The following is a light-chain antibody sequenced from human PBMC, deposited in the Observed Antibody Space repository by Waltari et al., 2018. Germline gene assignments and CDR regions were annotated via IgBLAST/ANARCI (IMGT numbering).Light chain of an antibody. V-gene: IGLV1-44*01. J-gene: IGLJ1*01. CDR1: SSNIGSKT. CDR3: VTWDVTLSGYV. CDR2: NTN. Sequence: QSVVTQPPSASGTPGQRVTISCSGSSSNIGSKTVNWYQQFPGTTPKLRIHNTNQRPSGFPDRFSGSKAGTSASLAISGLQSADEADYYCVTWDVTLSGYVFGTGTKVTVL.